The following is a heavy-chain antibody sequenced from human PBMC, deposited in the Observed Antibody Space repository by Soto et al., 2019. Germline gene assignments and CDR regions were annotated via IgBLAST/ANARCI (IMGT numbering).Heavy chain of an antibody. CDR3: ARGRLWERAFDI. D-gene: IGHD1-26*01. V-gene: IGHV3-74*01. CDR2: INSDGSST. CDR1: GFSFSSYW. J-gene: IGHJ3*02. Sequence: PGGSLRLSCAASGFSFSSYWMHWVRQAPGKGLVWVSRINSDGSSTSYADSVKGRFTISRDNAKNTLYLQMNSLRAEDTAVYYCARGRLWERAFDIWGQGTMVTVSS.